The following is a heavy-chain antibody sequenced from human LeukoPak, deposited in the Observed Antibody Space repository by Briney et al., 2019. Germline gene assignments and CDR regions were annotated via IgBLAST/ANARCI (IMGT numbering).Heavy chain of an antibody. CDR1: GGSISSSSYY. CDR2: IYYSGST. Sequence: PSETLSLTCTVSGGSISSSSYYWGWIRQPPGKGLEWIGSIYYSGSTYYNPSLKSRVTISVDTSKNQFSLKLSSVTAADTAVYYCARLLLWFGELSPDFDYWGQGTLVTVSS. CDR3: ARLLLWFGELSPDFDY. V-gene: IGHV4-39*01. J-gene: IGHJ4*02. D-gene: IGHD3-10*01.